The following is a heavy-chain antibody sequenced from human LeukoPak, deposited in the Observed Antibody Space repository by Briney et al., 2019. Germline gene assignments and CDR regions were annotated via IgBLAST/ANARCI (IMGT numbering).Heavy chain of an antibody. J-gene: IGHJ6*03. D-gene: IGHD6-19*01. CDR1: GGSISSSSYY. CDR2: IYYSGST. Sequence: SETVSLTCTVSGGSISSSSYYWAWIRQPPGKGLEWIGYIYYSGSTNYNPSLKSRVTISVDTSKNQFSLKLSSVTAADTAVYYCARGDNTGWLYYYFYMDFWGKGTTVTVSS. V-gene: IGHV4-61*05. CDR3: ARGDNTGWLYYYFYMDF.